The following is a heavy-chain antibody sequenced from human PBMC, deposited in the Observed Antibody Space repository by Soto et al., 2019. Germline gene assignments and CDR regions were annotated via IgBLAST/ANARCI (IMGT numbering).Heavy chain of an antibody. J-gene: IGHJ4*02. D-gene: IGHD4-4*01. CDR2: IIPILGIA. CDR3: ASDPSTVTTFDY. V-gene: IGHV1-69*02. CDR1: GGTFSSYT. Sequence: QVQLVQSGAEVKKPGSSVKVSCKASGGTFSSYTISWVRQAPGQGLEWMGRIIPILGIANYAQKFQGRVTITADKSTSTAYMELSSLRPEDTDVYYCASDPSTVTTFDYWGQGTLVTVSS.